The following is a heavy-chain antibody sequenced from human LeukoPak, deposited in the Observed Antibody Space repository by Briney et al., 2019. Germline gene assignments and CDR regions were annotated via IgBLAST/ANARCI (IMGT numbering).Heavy chain of an antibody. J-gene: IGHJ4*02. Sequence: PGGSLRLSCAASGFTFSTDYMSWVRQAPGKGLEWVSVIYSGGSPYYADSVKGRFTISRDNSKNTLYLQMNSLRAEDTAVYYCARVAKERVGGVYYFDYWGQGTLVTVSS. CDR3: ARVAKERVGGVYYFDY. V-gene: IGHV3-53*01. D-gene: IGHD1-1*01. CDR2: IYSGGSP. CDR1: GFTFSTDY.